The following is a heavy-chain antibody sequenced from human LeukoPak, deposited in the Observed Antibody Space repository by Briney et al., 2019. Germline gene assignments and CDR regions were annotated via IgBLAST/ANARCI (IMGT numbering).Heavy chain of an antibody. CDR1: DFSFITYA. CDR3: AKDLRYSGSPRAFDF. J-gene: IGHJ3*01. Sequence: GGSLRLSCAASDFSFITYAMSWVRQAPGKGLEWVSTISGSGSNTFYADSVKGRFTISRDNSKNTLYLQMNSLRAEDTAEYYCAKDLRYSGSPRAFDFWGQGTMVTVSS. CDR2: ISGSGSNT. V-gene: IGHV3-23*01. D-gene: IGHD1-26*01.